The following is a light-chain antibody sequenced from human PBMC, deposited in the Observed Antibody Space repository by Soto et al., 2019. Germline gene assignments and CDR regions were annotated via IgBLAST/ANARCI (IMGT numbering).Light chain of an antibody. J-gene: IGLJ1*01. CDR2: EVS. CDR1: SSHIGRYDY. V-gene: IGLV2-14*01. CDR3: SSYTSSSTSYV. Sequence: QSALTQPASVSGSPGQSITISCTGSSSHIGRYDYVSWYQHHPGKAPKLMIYEVSNRPSGVPDRFSGSKSGNTASLTISGLQAEDEADYYCSSYTSSSTSYVFGPGTNVTVL.